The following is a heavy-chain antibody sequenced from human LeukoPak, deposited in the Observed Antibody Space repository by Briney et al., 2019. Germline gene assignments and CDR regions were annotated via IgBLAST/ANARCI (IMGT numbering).Heavy chain of an antibody. D-gene: IGHD2-21*02. J-gene: IGHJ4*02. Sequence: GGSLRLSCAASGFTFIAYGMQWVRQAPGKGLVGVSRINNGGVTTSYADSVRGRFTISRDNAKNTLYLQMNSLRAEDTGVYYCARELPREVTLDCWGQGTLVTVSS. V-gene: IGHV3-74*01. CDR3: ARELPREVTLDC. CDR1: GFTFIAYG. CDR2: INNGGVTT.